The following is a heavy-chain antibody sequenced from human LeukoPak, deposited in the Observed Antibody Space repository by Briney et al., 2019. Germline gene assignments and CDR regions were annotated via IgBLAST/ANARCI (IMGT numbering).Heavy chain of an antibody. J-gene: IGHJ3*02. D-gene: IGHD6-19*01. CDR2: IIYDGSNK. CDR3: VKVPRSGCCAFDI. CDR1: GFTFAGYG. V-gene: IGHV3-30*18. Sequence: GGSLRLSCTASGFTFAGYGMHWVRQAPGKGLEWVALIIYDGSNKYHVDSVKGRFTVSRDNSKNTLYLQMNSLRAEDTAVYYCVKVPRSGCCAFDIWGLGTMVTVSS.